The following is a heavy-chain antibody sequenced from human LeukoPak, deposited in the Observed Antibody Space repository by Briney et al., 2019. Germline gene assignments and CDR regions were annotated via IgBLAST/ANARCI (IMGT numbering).Heavy chain of an antibody. Sequence: ASVKVSCKASGYTFTSYYMHWVRQAPGQGLEWMGIINPSGGSTSYAQKFHGRVTMTRDTSTSTVYMELSSLRSEDTAVYYCARDGSPMVRGVISYDYYGMDVWGKGTTVTVSS. CDR2: INPSGGST. CDR1: GYTFTSYY. CDR3: ARDGSPMVRGVISYDYYGMDV. D-gene: IGHD3-10*01. J-gene: IGHJ6*04. V-gene: IGHV1-46*01.